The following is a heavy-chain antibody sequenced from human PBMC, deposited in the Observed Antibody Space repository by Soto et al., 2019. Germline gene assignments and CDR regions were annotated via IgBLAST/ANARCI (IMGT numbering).Heavy chain of an antibody. CDR1: GGSISSSSYY. D-gene: IGHD5-18*01. Sequence: SETLSLTCTVSGGSISSSSYYWGWIRQPPGKGLEWIGSIYYSGSTYYNPSLKSRVTISVDTSKNQFSLKLSSVTAADTAVYYCARTITAPSYYYYYMDVWGKGTTVTVSS. J-gene: IGHJ6*03. V-gene: IGHV4-39*01. CDR2: IYYSGST. CDR3: ARTITAPSYYYYYMDV.